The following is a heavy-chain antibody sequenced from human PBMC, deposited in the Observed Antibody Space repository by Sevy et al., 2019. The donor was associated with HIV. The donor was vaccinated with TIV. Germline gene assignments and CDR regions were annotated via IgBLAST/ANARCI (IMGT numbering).Heavy chain of an antibody. J-gene: IGHJ4*02. CDR3: AKNIWTGYYVPHGY. CDR1: GFSFRNYG. V-gene: IGHV3-30*02. Sequence: GGSLRLSCAASGFSFRNYGMHWVRQAPGKGLEWVAFISNDGSNKYYANSVNGRFTISRDNSQNTLYLQVNNLRADDTAVFYCAKNIWTGYYVPHGYWGQGTLVTVSS. D-gene: IGHD3-9*01. CDR2: ISNDGSNK.